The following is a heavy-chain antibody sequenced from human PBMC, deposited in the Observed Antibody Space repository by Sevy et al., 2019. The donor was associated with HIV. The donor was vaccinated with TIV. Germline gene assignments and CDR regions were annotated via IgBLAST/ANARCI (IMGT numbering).Heavy chain of an antibody. J-gene: IGHJ4*02. CDR3: ARVAVSYCTNDCYHRFDY. D-gene: IGHD2-8*01. CDR1: GFSFSHYA. Sequence: GGSLRLSCAVSGFSFSHYAFHWVRQAPGKGLEWVSLISYDGTYKYYADSVKGRFTISRDNSKTTLYIQMNSLRGNDTAVYYCARVAVSYCTNDCYHRFDYWGPGALVTVSS. CDR2: ISYDGTYK. V-gene: IGHV3-30-3*01.